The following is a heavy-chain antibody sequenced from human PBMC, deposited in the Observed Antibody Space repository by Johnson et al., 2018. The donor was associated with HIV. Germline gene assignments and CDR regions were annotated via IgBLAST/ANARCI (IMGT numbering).Heavy chain of an antibody. J-gene: IGHJ3*02. V-gene: IGHV3-30-3*01. CDR2: ISYDGSNK. CDR1: GFTFSSFA. Sequence: QVYLVESGGGVVQPGRSLRLSCAASGFTFSSFAIHWVRQAPGKGLEWVAVISYDGSNKYYADSVKGRFTISRDNSKNTLYLQMNSLRAEDTAVYYCAKDLSSGWYHAFDIWGQGTMVTVSS. D-gene: IGHD6-19*01. CDR3: AKDLSSGWYHAFDI.